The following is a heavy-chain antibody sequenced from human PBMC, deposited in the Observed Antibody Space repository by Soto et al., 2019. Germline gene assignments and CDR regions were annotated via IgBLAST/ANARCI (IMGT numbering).Heavy chain of an antibody. D-gene: IGHD3-16*01. J-gene: IGHJ3*02. V-gene: IGHV4-59*08. CDR3: ARRSWGASNVFDI. Sequence: SQTMSVACRVAGDSLCDFYSNYFRQSPGKGLEWIGFIYSSGSAHYNSSLTSRVTMSLDTSKNQFSLKLDSVTAADTAVYYCARRSWGASNVFDIWGQGTMVTVSS. CDR2: IYSSGSA. CDR1: GDSLCDFY.